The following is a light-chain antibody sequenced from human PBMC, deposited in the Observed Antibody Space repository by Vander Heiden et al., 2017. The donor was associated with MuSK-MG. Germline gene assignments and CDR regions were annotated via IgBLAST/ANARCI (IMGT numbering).Light chain of an antibody. V-gene: IGKV1-39*01. CDR2: AAS. CDR3: QPSDSTPRT. Sequence: DIQMTQSPSSLSASVGDRVTITCRASQSISSYLNWYQQKPGKAPKLLIYAASSLQSGVPSRFSGSGSGTDFTLTISSLQPEDFATYYCQPSDSTPRTFGRGTKVDIK. CDR1: QSISSY. J-gene: IGKJ3*01.